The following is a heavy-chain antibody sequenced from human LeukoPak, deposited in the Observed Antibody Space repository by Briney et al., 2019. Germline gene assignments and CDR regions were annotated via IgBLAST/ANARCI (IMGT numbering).Heavy chain of an antibody. V-gene: IGHV3-30*02. Sequence: PGGSLRLSCVASGFTFSSYGMHWVRQAPGKGLEWVTFIRYDGSNKYYADSVKGRFTISRDNSKNTLYLQMNSLRAEDTAVYYCAKERIRERRPYYFDYWGQGTLVTVSS. CDR2: IRYDGSNK. J-gene: IGHJ4*02. D-gene: IGHD1-26*01. CDR3: AKERIRERRPYYFDY. CDR1: GFTFSSYG.